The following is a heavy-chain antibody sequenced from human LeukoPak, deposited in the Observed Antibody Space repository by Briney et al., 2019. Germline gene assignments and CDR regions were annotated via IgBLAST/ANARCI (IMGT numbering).Heavy chain of an antibody. CDR3: ARLQLEQRRGEYTYYYYYYYMDV. Sequence: GESLKISCKGFGDSFTNYWIGWVRQKSGKDLEWMGMKFPGDSDTRYSPSFEGQVIISVDNSITTAYLQWSSLKASDTAMYYCARLQLEQRRGEYTYYYYYYYMDVWGKGTTVTVSS. CDR2: KFPGDSDT. J-gene: IGHJ6*03. V-gene: IGHV5-51*01. CDR1: GDSFTNYW. D-gene: IGHD1-1*01.